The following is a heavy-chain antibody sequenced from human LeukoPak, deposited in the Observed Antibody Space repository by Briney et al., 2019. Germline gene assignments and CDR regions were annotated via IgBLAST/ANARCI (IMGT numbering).Heavy chain of an antibody. V-gene: IGHV4-4*02. D-gene: IGHD2-15*01. Sequence: YHSGSTNYNPSLKSRVTISVDKSKNQSSLKLSSVTAADPAVSYCARGCSGGSCSSQFDYWGQGTLVTVSS. J-gene: IGHJ4*02. CDR3: ARGCSGGSCSSQFDY. CDR2: YHSGST.